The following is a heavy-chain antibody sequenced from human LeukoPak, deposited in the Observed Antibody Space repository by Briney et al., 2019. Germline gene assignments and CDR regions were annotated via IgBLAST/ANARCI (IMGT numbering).Heavy chain of an antibody. CDR2: FDPEDGET. J-gene: IGHJ4*02. CDR1: GYTLTELS. Sequence: VASVKVCCKVSGYTLTELSMHWVRQAPGKGLEWMGGFDPEDGETIYAQKFQGRVTMTEDTSTDTAYMELSSLRSEDTAVYYCATGSLYYGDYVLDYWGQGTLVTVSS. D-gene: IGHD4-17*01. V-gene: IGHV1-24*01. CDR3: ATGSLYYGDYVLDY.